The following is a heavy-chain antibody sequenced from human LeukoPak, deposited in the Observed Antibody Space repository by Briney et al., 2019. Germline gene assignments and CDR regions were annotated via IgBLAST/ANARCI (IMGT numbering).Heavy chain of an antibody. CDR1: GYTFTSYY. D-gene: IGHD6-13*01. J-gene: IGHJ2*01. Sequence: ASVKVSCKASGYTFTSYYMHWVRQAPGQGLEWMGMINPTGGSTSYAQKFQGRVTMTRDTSTSTVYMELSSLRSEDTAVYYCARVRTGYSSSWSPNHWYFDLWGRGTLVTVSS. V-gene: IGHV1-46*01. CDR2: INPTGGST. CDR3: ARVRTGYSSSWSPNHWYFDL.